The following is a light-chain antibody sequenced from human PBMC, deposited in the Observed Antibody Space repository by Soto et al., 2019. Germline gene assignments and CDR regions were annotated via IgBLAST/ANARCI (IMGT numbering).Light chain of an antibody. CDR1: QSFSSSY. CDR2: GAS. Sequence: EIVLTQSPGTLSLSPGERATLSCRASQSFSSSYLAWYQQKPGQAPRLLIYGASSRATGIPDRFSGSGSGTYFTLTISSMEPEEFAVYYCQHDGSALFTFGPGTKVDVK. J-gene: IGKJ3*01. V-gene: IGKV3-20*01. CDR3: QHDGSALFT.